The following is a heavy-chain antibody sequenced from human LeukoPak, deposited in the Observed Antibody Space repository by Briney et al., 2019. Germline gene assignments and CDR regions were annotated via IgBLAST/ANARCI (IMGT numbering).Heavy chain of an antibody. V-gene: IGHV3-74*01. CDR3: ARTNYNDF. D-gene: IGHD3-3*01. J-gene: IGHJ4*02. CDR2: INSDGSST. CDR1: GFTFDDYG. Sequence: GGSLRLSCAASGFTFDDYGMSWVRQAPGKGLEWVSRINSDGSSTSYADSVKGRFTISRDNAKNTLYLQMNSLRAEDTAMYYCARTNYNDFWGQGTLVTVSS.